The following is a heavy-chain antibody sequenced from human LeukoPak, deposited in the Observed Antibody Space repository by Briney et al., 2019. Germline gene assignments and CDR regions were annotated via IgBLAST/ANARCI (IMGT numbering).Heavy chain of an antibody. V-gene: IGHV4-30-4*08. CDR1: GGSIRSGDYY. CDR3: ARGGRGSFYVGPFDY. Sequence: PSETLSLNRPVSGGSIRSGDYYWSLIPQPPEKGLEWIGYINYRRTTDYNPYLKRRVNISVDRCKNQCPLQPSSVTAADAAVYDCARGGRGSFYVGPFDYWGQGNLVTVSS. D-gene: IGHD1-26*01. J-gene: IGHJ4*02. CDR2: INYRRTT.